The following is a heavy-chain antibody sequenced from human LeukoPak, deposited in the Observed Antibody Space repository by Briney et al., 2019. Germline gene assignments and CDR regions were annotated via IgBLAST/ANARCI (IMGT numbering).Heavy chain of an antibody. D-gene: IGHD3-22*01. CDR2: ISGGSSTI. CDR1: GFTFSNFW. Sequence: PGGSLRLSCTASGFTFSNFWMGWVRQAPGKGLEWVSYISGGSSTIYHADSVKGRFTISRDDAKNTLDLQMNSLRDEDTAVYYCAREGDSSGPSVGLDYWGQGTLVTVSS. V-gene: IGHV3-48*02. CDR3: AREGDSSGPSVGLDY. J-gene: IGHJ4*02.